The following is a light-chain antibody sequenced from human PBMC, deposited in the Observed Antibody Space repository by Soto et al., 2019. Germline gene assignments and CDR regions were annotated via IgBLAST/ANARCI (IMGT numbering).Light chain of an antibody. J-gene: IGLJ1*01. CDR3: SSYSTSYFYF. V-gene: IGLV2-14*01. CDR1: STDVGVYDF. CDR2: EVT. Sequence: QSVLTQPASVSGSPGQSITISCTGTSTDVGVYDFVSWYQQHPGKAPKVMIYEVTNRPSGVSNRFSGSKSGDTASLTISGLQSEDEADYYCSSYSTSYFYFFGSGTKLTVL.